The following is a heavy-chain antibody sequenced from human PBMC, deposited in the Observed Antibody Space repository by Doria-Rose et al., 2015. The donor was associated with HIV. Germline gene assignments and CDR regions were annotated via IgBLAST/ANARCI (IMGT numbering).Heavy chain of an antibody. D-gene: IGHD6-19*01. CDR2: IKQDGSEK. J-gene: IGHJ4*02. Sequence: VQLVQSGGGLVQPGGSLRLSCAASGFTFDRYWMSWVRQAPGKGLEWVANIKQDGSEKYYVDSVKGRFAISKDNPKNSLYLQMNSLTAEDTAVYYCARNWGSRCSSDWCPFMDYWGQGTLVTVSS. CDR1: GFTFDRYW. V-gene: IGHV3-7*01. CDR3: ARNWGSRCSSDWCPFMDY.